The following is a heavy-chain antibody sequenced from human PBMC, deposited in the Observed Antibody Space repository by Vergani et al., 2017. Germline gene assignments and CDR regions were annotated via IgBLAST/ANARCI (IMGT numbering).Heavy chain of an antibody. J-gene: IGHJ4*02. CDR3: AKDIGIVMVPVSPDF. V-gene: IGHV3-23*01. D-gene: IGHD2/OR15-2a*01. CDR2: ISMSGDIS. Sequence: EVQLLESGGALVQPGGSLRLSCAASGFTFFNFAMGWVRQAPWKGLEWVSSISMSGDISYYADSVKGRFTISRDNSKNTLYLQMDSLRAGDTALYYCAKDIGIVMVPVSPDFWGQGTLVTVSS. CDR1: GFTFFNFA.